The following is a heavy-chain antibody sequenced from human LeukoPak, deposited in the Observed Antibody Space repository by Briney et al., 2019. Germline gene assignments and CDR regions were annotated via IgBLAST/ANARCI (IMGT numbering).Heavy chain of an antibody. CDR1: GYTFTSYY. CDR3: ARGIAARPARYYYYMDV. J-gene: IGHJ6*03. D-gene: IGHD6-6*01. Sequence: ASVKVSCKASGYTFTSYYMHWVRQAPGQGLEWMGIINPSGGSTSYAQQFQGRATMTRDMSTSTVYMELSSLRSEDTAVYYCARGIAARPARYYYYMDVWGKGTTVTVSS. V-gene: IGHV1-46*01. CDR2: INPSGGST.